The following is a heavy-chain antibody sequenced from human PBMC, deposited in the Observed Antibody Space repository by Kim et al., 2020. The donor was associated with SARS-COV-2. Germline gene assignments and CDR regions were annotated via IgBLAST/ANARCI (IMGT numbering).Heavy chain of an antibody. V-gene: IGHV3-9*01. CDR1: GFTFDDYA. CDR2: ISWNSGSI. CDR3: AKELYYDSSGLYY. Sequence: GGSLRLSCAASGFTFDDYAMHWVRQAPGKGLEWVSGISWNSGSIGYADSVKGRFTISRDNAKNSLYLQMNSLRAEDTALYYCAKELYYDSSGLYYWGQGTLVTVSS. D-gene: IGHD3-22*01. J-gene: IGHJ4*02.